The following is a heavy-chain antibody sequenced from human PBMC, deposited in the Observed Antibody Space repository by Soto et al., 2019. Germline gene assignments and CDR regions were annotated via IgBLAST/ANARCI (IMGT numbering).Heavy chain of an antibody. CDR1: GFTFSNYG. V-gene: IGHV3-33*01. Sequence: QVQLVESGGGVVQPGRSLRLSCAASGFTFSNYGMHWVRQAPCKGLEWVAVIWYDGSNEYYADSVKGRFTISRDNSKNALYLQMNSLRAEDTAVYYCARDDIPGRAVAIYGMDIWGQGTTVTVSS. D-gene: IGHD6-19*01. CDR2: IWYDGSNE. J-gene: IGHJ6*02. CDR3: ARDDIPGRAVAIYGMDI.